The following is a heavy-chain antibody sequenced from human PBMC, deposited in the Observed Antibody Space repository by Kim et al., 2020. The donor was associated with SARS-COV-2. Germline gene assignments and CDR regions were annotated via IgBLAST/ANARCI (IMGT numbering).Heavy chain of an antibody. J-gene: IGHJ4*02. V-gene: IGHV1-2*02. Sequence: NYARKFQGRVTVTRDTSINTAYMELSRLTSDDTAIYYCARQDGVTATISDYWGQGTLVTVSS. CDR3: ARQDGVTATISDY. D-gene: IGHD2-21*02.